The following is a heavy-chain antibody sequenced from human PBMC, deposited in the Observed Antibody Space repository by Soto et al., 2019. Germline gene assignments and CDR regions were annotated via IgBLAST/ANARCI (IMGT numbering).Heavy chain of an antibody. D-gene: IGHD1-26*01. J-gene: IGHJ3*02. Sequence: GGSLRLSCAASGFTFSSYGMHWVRQAPGKGLEWVTVISYDGSNKYYADSVKGRFTISRDNSKNTLYLQMNSLRAEDTAVYYCASGSYGIDDAFDIWGQGTMVTVS. CDR3: ASGSYGIDDAFDI. V-gene: IGHV3-30*03. CDR1: GFTFSSYG. CDR2: ISYDGSNK.